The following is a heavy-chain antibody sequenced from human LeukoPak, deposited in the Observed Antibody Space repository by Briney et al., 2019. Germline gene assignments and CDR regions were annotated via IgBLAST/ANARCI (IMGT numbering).Heavy chain of an antibody. CDR1: GGSISSGGYY. CDR2: IYYSGST. V-gene: IGHV4-31*03. Sequence: PSQTLSLTCTVSGGSISSGGYYWSWIRQHPGKGLEWIGYIYYSGSTYYNPSLKSRVTTSVDTSKNQFSLKLSSVTAADTAVYYCARLYGSGSRRYFDYWGQGTLVTVSS. CDR3: ARLYGSGSRRYFDY. J-gene: IGHJ4*02. D-gene: IGHD3-10*01.